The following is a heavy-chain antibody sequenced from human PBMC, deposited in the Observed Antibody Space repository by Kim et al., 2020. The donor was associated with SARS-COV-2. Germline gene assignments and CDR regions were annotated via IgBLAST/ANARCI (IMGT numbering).Heavy chain of an antibody. CDR2: IYYSGST. CDR1: GGSISSSSYY. V-gene: IGHV4-39*01. Sequence: SETLSLTCTVSGGSISSSSYYWGWIRQPPGKGLEWIGSIYYSGSTYYNPSLKSRVTISVDTSKNQFSLKLSSVTAADTAVYYCARHKPGYSYVLDAFDIWGQGTMVTVSS. J-gene: IGHJ3*02. CDR3: ARHKPGYSYVLDAFDI. D-gene: IGHD5-18*01.